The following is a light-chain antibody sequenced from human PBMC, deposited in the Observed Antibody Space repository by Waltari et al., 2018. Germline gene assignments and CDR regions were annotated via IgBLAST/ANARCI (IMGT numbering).Light chain of an antibody. CDR1: SSDVVGYIY. V-gene: IGLV2-14*03. J-gene: IGLJ2*01. CDR2: DVS. Sequence: QSALTQPASVSGSPGQSITISCTGTSSDVVGYIYVAWYQQYPGKAPKLILFDVSRWPSGVSNRFSGSKSGNTASLTISGLQAEDEADYYCSSYTTTSAIIFGGGTTLTVL. CDR3: SSYTTTSAII.